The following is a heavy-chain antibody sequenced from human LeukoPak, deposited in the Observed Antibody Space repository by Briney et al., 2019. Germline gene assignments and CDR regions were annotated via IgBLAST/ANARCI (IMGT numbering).Heavy chain of an antibody. J-gene: IGHJ4*02. V-gene: IGHV1-8*01. CDR3: AKEYCSGGSCYYFDY. CDR2: MNPNSGNT. D-gene: IGHD2-15*01. CDR1: GYPFNTYD. Sequence: ASVKVSCKASGYPFNTYDINWVRQATGQGLEWMGWMNPNSGNTNCAQKFKGRVTMTRDTAMGTAYMELSSLTSEDTAVYYCAKEYCSGGSCYYFDYWGQGTLVTVSS.